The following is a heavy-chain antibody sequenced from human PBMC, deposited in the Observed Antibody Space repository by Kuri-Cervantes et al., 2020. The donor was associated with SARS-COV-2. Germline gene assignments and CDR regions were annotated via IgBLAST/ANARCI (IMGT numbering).Heavy chain of an antibody. CDR2: IYHSGST. D-gene: IGHD3-10*01. V-gene: IGHV4-38-2*01. CDR3: ARHDDGSGSYQPGGYYYYGMDV. CDR1: GYSISSGYY. Sequence: SQTLSLTCAVSGYSISSGYYWGWIRQPPGKGLEWIGSIYHSGSTYYNPSLKSRVTISVDTSKNQFSLKLSSVTAADTAVYYCARHDDGSGSYQPGGYYYYGMDVWGQGTTVTVSS. J-gene: IGHJ6*02.